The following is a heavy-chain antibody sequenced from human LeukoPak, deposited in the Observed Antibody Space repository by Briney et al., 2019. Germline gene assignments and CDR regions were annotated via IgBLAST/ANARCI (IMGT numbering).Heavy chain of an antibody. CDR1: GASISSFY. Sequence: PSETLSLTCTVSGASISSFYWSWIRQPPGKGLEWIGYIYYSGSTNYNPSLKSRVTISVDTSKNQFSLKLSSVTAADTAVYYCARVRFGSSALDYWGQGTLVTVSS. D-gene: IGHD6-13*01. V-gene: IGHV4-59*01. J-gene: IGHJ4*02. CDR3: ARVRFGSSALDY. CDR2: IYYSGST.